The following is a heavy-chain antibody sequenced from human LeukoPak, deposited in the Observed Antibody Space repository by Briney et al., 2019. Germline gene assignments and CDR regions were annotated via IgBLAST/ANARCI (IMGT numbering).Heavy chain of an antibody. V-gene: IGHV3-33*06. CDR1: GFTFRSYG. D-gene: IGHD6-6*01. Sequence: GGSLRLSRAASGFTFRSYGMHWVRQAPGKGLEWVAVIWYDGSNKYYADSVKGRFTISRDNSKNTLYLQMNSLRAEDTAVYYCAKDLRSGSIAAPFDYWGQGTLVTVSS. J-gene: IGHJ4*02. CDR3: AKDLRSGSIAAPFDY. CDR2: IWYDGSNK.